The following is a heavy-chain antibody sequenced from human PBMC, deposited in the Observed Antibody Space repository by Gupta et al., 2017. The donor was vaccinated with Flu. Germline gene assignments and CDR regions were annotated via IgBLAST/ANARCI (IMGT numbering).Heavy chain of an antibody. V-gene: IGHV3-7*01. J-gene: IGHJ4*02. CDR2: IKPDGSDK. Sequence: WVRQAPGKGLEWVANIKPDGSDKYYVDSVKGRFTISRDNAKKSLYLQMNSLRAEDTAVYYCARDDGSKSVDYWGQGTLVTVSS. D-gene: IGHD1-26*01. CDR3: ARDDGSKSVDY.